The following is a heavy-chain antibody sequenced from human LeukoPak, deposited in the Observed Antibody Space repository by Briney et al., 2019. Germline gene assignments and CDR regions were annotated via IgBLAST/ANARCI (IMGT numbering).Heavy chain of an antibody. V-gene: IGHV1-69*04. Sequence: SVKVSCKASGGTFSSYAVSWVRQAPGQGLEWMGRIIPILGIANYAQKFQGRVTITADKSTSTAYMELSSLRSEDTAVYYCASHKGYYDSSGYTFDYWGQGTLVTVSS. CDR2: IIPILGIA. D-gene: IGHD3-22*01. CDR3: ASHKGYYDSSGYTFDY. J-gene: IGHJ4*02. CDR1: GGTFSSYA.